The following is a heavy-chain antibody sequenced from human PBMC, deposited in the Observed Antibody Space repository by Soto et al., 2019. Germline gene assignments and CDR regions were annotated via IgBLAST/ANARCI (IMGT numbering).Heavy chain of an antibody. V-gene: IGHV4-34*01. CDR2: INHSGST. D-gene: IGHD3-3*01. J-gene: IGHJ4*02. CDR1: GGSFSGYY. Sequence: SETLSLTCAVYGGSFSGYYWSWIRQPPGKGLEWIGEINHSGSTNYNPSLKSRGTISVDTSKNQFSLKLSSVTAADTAVYYCARGPTRVRFLGGSKPYDYWGQGTLVTVSS. CDR3: ARGPTRVRFLGGSKPYDY.